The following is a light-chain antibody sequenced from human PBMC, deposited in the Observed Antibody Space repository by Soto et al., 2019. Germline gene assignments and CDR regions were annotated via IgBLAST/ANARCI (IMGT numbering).Light chain of an antibody. CDR2: DVS. Sequence: QSVLTQPPSVSGSPGQSVTISCTGTSSDVASYNRVCWYQQPPGTAPKLMIYDVSNRPSGVPDRFSGSKSGNTASLTISGLQTEDEADYYCSLYTSNSIFFGGGTKVTVL. CDR3: SLYTSNSIF. V-gene: IGLV2-18*01. CDR1: SSDVASYNR. J-gene: IGLJ2*01.